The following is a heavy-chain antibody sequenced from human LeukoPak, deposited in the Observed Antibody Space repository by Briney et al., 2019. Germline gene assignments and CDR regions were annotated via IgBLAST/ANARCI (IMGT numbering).Heavy chain of an antibody. V-gene: IGHV3-13*01. Sequence: GGSLRLSCAASGYIFSTYDVHCVRQATGKGLEWVSSIGTVGDTYYAGSVRGRFTISRENAKNSLYLQMNSLRAGDTAVYYCARDNAAWGQGTPVTVST. CDR3: ARDNAA. CDR2: IGTVGDT. J-gene: IGHJ4*02. D-gene: IGHD2-2*01. CDR1: GYIFSTYD.